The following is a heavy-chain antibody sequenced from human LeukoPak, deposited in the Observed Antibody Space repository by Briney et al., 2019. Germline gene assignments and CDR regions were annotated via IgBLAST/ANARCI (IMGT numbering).Heavy chain of an antibody. CDR3: ARTLQSYGHNYFDP. CDR1: GYSFTSYW. CDR2: IYPADSDT. V-gene: IGHV5-51*01. J-gene: IGHJ5*02. Sequence: GESLKISCQGSGYSFTSYWIAWVRQMPGRGLEWMGIIYPADSDTRYSPSFQGQVTISADTSISTAYLQWNSLKASDNAMYYCARTLQSYGHNYFDPWGQGTLVTVSS. D-gene: IGHD3-16*01.